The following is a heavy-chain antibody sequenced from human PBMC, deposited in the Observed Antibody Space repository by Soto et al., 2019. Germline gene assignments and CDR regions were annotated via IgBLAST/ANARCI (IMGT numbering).Heavy chain of an antibody. D-gene: IGHD5-12*01. V-gene: IGHV4-59*01. J-gene: IGHJ3*02. Sequence: PSETLSLTCTVSGGSISSYYWSWIRQPPGKGLEWIGYIYYSGSTNYNPSLKSRVTISVDTSKNQFSLKLSSVTAADTAVYYCARDVDGYSGYGDDFDIWGQGTMVTVSS. CDR2: IYYSGST. CDR1: GGSISSYY. CDR3: ARDVDGYSGYGDDFDI.